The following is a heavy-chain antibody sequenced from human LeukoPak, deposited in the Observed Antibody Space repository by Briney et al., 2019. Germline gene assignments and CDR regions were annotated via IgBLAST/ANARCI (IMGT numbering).Heavy chain of an antibody. CDR2: INHSGST. CDR1: GGSISSYY. D-gene: IGHD3-10*01. J-gene: IGHJ5*02. CDR3: AIGFIWFGELFPNWFDP. Sequence: SETLSLTCTVSGGSISSYYWSWIRQPPGKGLEWIGEINHSGSTNYNPSLKSRVTISVDTSKNQFSLKLSSVTAADTAVYYCAIGFIWFGELFPNWFDPWGQGTLVTVSS. V-gene: IGHV4-34*01.